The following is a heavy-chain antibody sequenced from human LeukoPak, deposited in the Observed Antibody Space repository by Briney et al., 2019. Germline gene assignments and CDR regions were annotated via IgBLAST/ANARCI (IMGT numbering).Heavy chain of an antibody. Sequence: GGSLRLSCAASGFTFSSYAMHWVRQAPGKGLEWVAVISYDGSNKYYADSVKGRFTTSRDNSKNTLYLQMNSLRAEDTAVYYCARGYYDILTPWSYWGQGTLVTVSS. CDR2: ISYDGSNK. CDR3: ARGYYDILTPWSY. J-gene: IGHJ4*02. CDR1: GFTFSSYA. D-gene: IGHD3-9*01. V-gene: IGHV3-30*04.